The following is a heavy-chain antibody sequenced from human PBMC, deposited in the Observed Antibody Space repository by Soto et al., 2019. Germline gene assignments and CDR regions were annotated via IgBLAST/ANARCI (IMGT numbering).Heavy chain of an antibody. CDR2: INHSGST. V-gene: IGHV4-34*01. CDR3: ARWKGSGYYYYYYGMDV. J-gene: IGHJ6*02. Sequence: SETLSLTCAVYGGSFSGYYWSWIRQPPGKGLERIGEINHSGSTNYNPSLKSRVTISVDTSKNQFSLKLSSVTAADTAVYYCARWKGSGYYYYYYGMDVWGQGTTVTVSS. D-gene: IGHD3-22*01. CDR1: GGSFSGYY.